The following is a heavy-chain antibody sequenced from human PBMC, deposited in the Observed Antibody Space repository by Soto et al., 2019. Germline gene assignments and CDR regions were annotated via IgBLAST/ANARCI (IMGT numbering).Heavy chain of an antibody. CDR3: ATPGIAVAGPFDY. V-gene: IGHV3-30-3*01. D-gene: IGHD6-19*01. Sequence: GGSLRLSCSASGFTFSSYAMHWVRQAPGKGLEWVAVISYDGSNKYYADSVKGRFTISRDNSKNTLYLQMNSLRAEDTAVYYCATPGIAVAGPFDYWGQGTLVTVSS. J-gene: IGHJ4*02. CDR2: ISYDGSNK. CDR1: GFTFSSYA.